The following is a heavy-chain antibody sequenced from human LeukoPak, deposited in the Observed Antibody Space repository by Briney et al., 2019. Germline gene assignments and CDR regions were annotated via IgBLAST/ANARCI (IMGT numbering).Heavy chain of an antibody. CDR2: INWNGGST. CDR3: ARVEYYYDSSGYFDY. D-gene: IGHD3-22*01. Sequence: GGSLRLSCAASGFTFDDYGMSWVGQAPGKGLEWVSGINWNGGSTGYADSVKGRFTISRDNAKNSLYLQMNSLRAEDTALYYCARVEYYYDSSGYFDYWGQGTLVTVSS. J-gene: IGHJ4*02. V-gene: IGHV3-20*04. CDR1: GFTFDDYG.